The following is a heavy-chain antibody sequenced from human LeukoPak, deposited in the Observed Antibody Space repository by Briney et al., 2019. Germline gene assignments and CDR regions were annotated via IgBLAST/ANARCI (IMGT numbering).Heavy chain of an antibody. J-gene: IGHJ5*02. CDR3: AKDRTGTTPQGRPTKTPGQWFDP. D-gene: IGHD1-1*01. Sequence: GGSLRLSCAASGFTFSSYAMSWVRQAPGKGLEWVSAISGSGGSTYYADSVKGRFTISRDNSKNTLYLQMNSLRAEDTAVYYCAKDRTGTTPQGRPTKTPGQWFDPWGQGTLVTVSS. CDR1: GFTFSSYA. CDR2: ISGSGGST. V-gene: IGHV3-23*01.